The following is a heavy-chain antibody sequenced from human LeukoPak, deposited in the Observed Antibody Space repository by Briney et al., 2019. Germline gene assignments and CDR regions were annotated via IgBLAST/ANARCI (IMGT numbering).Heavy chain of an antibody. J-gene: IGHJ6*03. V-gene: IGHV1-18*01. CDR2: ISAYNGNT. Sequence: ASVKVSCKASGYTFTSYGISWVRQAPGQGLEWMGWISAYNGNTNYAQKLQGRVTMTTDTSTSTAYMELGSLRSDDTAVYYCARTNLADFWSGYYRYYYYYMDVWGKGTTVTVSS. CDR3: ARTNLADFWSGYYRYYYYYMDV. CDR1: GYTFTSYG. D-gene: IGHD3-3*01.